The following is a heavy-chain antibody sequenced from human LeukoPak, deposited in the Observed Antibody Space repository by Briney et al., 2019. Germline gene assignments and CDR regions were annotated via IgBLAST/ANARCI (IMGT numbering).Heavy chain of an antibody. D-gene: IGHD4-17*01. Sequence: QPGGSLRLSCAASGFTFSSSEMNWVRQAPGKGLEWLSYISSSDSTIYYADSVKGRFTISIDNAKNSLYLQMNSLRAEDTAAYYCARVAINDYGDYFDYWGQGTLVTVSS. CDR2: ISSSDSTI. J-gene: IGHJ4*02. CDR1: GFTFSSSE. V-gene: IGHV3-48*03. CDR3: ARVAINDYGDYFDY.